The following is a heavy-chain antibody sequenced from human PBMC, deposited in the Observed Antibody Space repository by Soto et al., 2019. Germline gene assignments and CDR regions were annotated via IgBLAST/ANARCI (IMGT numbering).Heavy chain of an antibody. Sequence: SFKAYSRTSGFNLTDYFILWVRQATGQGLEWMGIISPDGGSTRYSQKFQARITMTRDTSTSTVYMELSSLRSEDTAIYYCARAPRGGVIIVITWAEIAFLVQGTPVIV. J-gene: IGHJ4*02. D-gene: IGHD3-10*01. CDR1: GFNLTDYF. CDR3: ARAPRGGVIIVITWAEIAF. V-gene: IGHV1-46*01. CDR2: ISPDGGST.